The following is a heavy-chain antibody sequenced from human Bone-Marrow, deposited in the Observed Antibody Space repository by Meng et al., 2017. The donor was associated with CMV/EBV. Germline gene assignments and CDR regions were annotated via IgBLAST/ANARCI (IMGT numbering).Heavy chain of an antibody. CDR2: IIPIFGTA. Sequence: SVKVSCKASGGTFSSYAISWVRQAPGQGLEWMGGIIPIFGTANYAQKFQGRVTITTDESTSTAYMELSSLRSEDTAVYYCARETYCSSTSCYIRSPYTIYYYGMDVWGQGTTVPVSS. CDR1: GGTFSSYA. V-gene: IGHV1-69*05. J-gene: IGHJ6*02. D-gene: IGHD2-2*02. CDR3: ARETYCSSTSCYIRSPYTIYYYGMDV.